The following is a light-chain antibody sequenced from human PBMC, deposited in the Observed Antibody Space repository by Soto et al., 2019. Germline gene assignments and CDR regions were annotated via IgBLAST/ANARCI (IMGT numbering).Light chain of an antibody. Sequence: DIQITQSPSSLSASVGDRVTITCRTSETISTYVNWYQKKPGKAPKLLIYAASSLQSGVPSRFSGSGSGTDFTPTISSLQPEDFATYYCQQGHSNPITLGQGTRLEIK. CDR1: ETISTY. V-gene: IGKV1-39*01. CDR3: QQGHSNPIT. J-gene: IGKJ5*01. CDR2: AAS.